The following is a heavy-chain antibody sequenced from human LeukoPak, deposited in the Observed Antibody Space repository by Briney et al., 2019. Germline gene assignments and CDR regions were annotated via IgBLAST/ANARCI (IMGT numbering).Heavy chain of an antibody. V-gene: IGHV3-7*01. CDR3: AKDSFDYVWRSYQAFNYYMDV. CDR1: GFSFSSYW. D-gene: IGHD3-16*02. Sequence: QTGGSLRLSCAASGFSFSSYWMSWVRQAPGKGLEWVANIKQDGSEKYYVESVKGRFTISRDNAKNSLYLQMNSLRAEDTAVYYCAKDSFDYVWRSYQAFNYYMDVWGKGTTVTVSS. CDR2: IKQDGSEK. J-gene: IGHJ6*03.